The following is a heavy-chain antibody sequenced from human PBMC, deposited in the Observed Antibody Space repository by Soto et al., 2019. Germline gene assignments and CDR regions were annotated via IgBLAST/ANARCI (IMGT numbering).Heavy chain of an antibody. Sequence: GSLRLSCAASGFTFKNFAMSWVRQTPGKGLEWVSSIHGGRGGAEYTDSVKGRFTVSRDNSKNTMYLQMSSLRAEDTAVYYCARRSGWYAISGAFDIWGQGTMVTVSS. CDR2: IHGGRGGA. V-gene: IGHV3-23*01. CDR1: GFTFKNFA. CDR3: ARRSGWYAISGAFDI. D-gene: IGHD6-19*01. J-gene: IGHJ3*02.